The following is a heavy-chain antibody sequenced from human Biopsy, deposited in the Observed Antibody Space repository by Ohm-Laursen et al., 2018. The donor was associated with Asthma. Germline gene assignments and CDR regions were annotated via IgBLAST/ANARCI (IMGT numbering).Heavy chain of an antibody. CDR3: ARASVAASSNWFDP. J-gene: IGHJ5*02. CDR2: IHYSGST. D-gene: IGHD6-19*01. V-gene: IGHV4-30-4*01. CDR1: GASIKTDDHY. Sequence: SQTLSLTCTVSGASIKTDDHYWSWLRQPPGKGLEWFGFIHYSGSTSYNPSLKGGFTISVDTPKNQFSLKLSSVTAADPAVYYCARASVAASSNWFDPWGQGTLVTVSS.